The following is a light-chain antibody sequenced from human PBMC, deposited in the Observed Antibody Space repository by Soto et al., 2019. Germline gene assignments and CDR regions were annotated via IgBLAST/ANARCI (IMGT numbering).Light chain of an antibody. CDR2: GAS. CDR3: QEYGDSPQT. CDR1: QSVGSS. Sequence: EIVLTQSPGTLSLSPGERATLSCRASQSVGSSLSWYQQKPGQAPRLLFYGASNRATAIPDRFGGSGFGTDVTLTITRREPEDFAVYYCQEYGDSPQTFGPGTKVEI. V-gene: IGKV3-20*01. J-gene: IGKJ1*01.